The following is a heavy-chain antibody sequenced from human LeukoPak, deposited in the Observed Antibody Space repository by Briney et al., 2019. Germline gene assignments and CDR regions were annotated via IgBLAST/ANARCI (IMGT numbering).Heavy chain of an antibody. D-gene: IGHD1-1*01. V-gene: IGHV1-69*04. CDR2: IIPMVDIT. J-gene: IGHJ6*02. CDR3: GRDLEAIRTDYCYYGLDV. CDR1: GGTFSNYA. Sequence: SVKVSCKASGGTFSNYAITWVRQAPGQGLEWMGRIIPMVDITNYAQKFLGRVTITADKSTNTAYMELSSLRSDDTAVYYCGRDLEAIRTDYCYYGLDVWGPGTSLTVSS.